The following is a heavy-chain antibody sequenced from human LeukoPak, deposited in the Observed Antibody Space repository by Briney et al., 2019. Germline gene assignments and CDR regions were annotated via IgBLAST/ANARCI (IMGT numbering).Heavy chain of an antibody. D-gene: IGHD2-2*01. J-gene: IGHJ4*02. CDR1: GGSFSGYY. V-gene: IGHV4-34*01. CDR3: ARGLGYCSSTSCYYFDY. Sequence: SETLSLTCAVYGGSFSGYYWSWIRQPPGKGLEWIGEINHSGSPNYNPSLKSRVTISVDTSKNQFSLKLSSVTAADTAVYYCARGLGYCSSTSCYYFDYWGQGTLVTVSS. CDR2: INHSGSP.